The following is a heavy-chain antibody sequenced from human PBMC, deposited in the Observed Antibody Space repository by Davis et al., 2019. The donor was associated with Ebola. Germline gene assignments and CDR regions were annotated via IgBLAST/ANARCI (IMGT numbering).Heavy chain of an antibody. V-gene: IGHV5-51*01. CDR2: INPADSDT. J-gene: IGHJ4*02. CDR3: ARLGQQLGRGY. D-gene: IGHD6-13*01. Sequence: GESLKISCKGSGYSFTSYWIGWVRQMPGKGLEWMGIINPADSDTRYSPSFQGQVTISVDKSISTTYLQWSSLGASDAAMYYCARLGQQLGRGYWGQGTLVTVSS. CDR1: GYSFTSYW.